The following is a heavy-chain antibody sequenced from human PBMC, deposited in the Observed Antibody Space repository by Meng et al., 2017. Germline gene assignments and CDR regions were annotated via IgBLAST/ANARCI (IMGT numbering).Heavy chain of an antibody. CDR3: ARAKQHQTPNNFDY. V-gene: IGHV1-2*06. CDR1: GYTFPDYY. CDR2: IDPKNGDT. D-gene: IGHD6-13*01. Sequence: GQLLHAGPEVKKPGASVKVSCKPSGYTFPDYYIHWVRQAPGQGLEWMGRIDPKNGDTHYAQKFQGRVTMTGDTSISTAYMDLSGLRSDDTAVYYCARAKQHQTPNNFDYWGQGTLVTVSS. J-gene: IGHJ4*02.